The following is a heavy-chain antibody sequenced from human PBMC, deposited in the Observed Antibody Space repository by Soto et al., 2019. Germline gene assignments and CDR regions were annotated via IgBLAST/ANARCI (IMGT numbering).Heavy chain of an antibody. CDR2: INSGSTSV. D-gene: IGHD2-15*01. CDR1: GFSLSISA. Sequence: DVQLVESGGGLFKTGGSLRLSCEVSGFSLSISAMNWVRQAPGKGLEWVSSINSGSTSVRYADSVKGRFTISRDNANNSLSLHMNSLRVEDTAVYYCARGGGSLNYWGHGTLVTVYS. J-gene: IGHJ4*01. CDR3: ARGGGSLNY. V-gene: IGHV3-21*02.